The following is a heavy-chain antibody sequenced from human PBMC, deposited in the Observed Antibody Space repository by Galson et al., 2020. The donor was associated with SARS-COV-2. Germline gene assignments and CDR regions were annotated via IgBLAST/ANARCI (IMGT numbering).Heavy chain of an antibody. CDR3: ARWFGVVIIPHYYYYMDV. J-gene: IGHJ6*03. D-gene: IGHD3-3*01. CDR2: ISAYNGNT. V-gene: IGHV1-18*01. Sequence: ASVKVSCKASGYTFTSYGISWVRQAPGQGLEWMGWISAYNGNTNYGQKLQGRVTMTTDTSTSTAYMELRSLRSDDTAVYYCARWFGVVIIPHYYYYMDVWGKGTTVTVSS. CDR1: GYTFTSYG.